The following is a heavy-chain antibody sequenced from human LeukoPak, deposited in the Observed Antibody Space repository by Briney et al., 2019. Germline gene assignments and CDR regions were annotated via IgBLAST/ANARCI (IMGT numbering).Heavy chain of an antibody. J-gene: IGHJ4*02. Sequence: PGGPLRLSCAASGFTFSSYWMSGLRQAPPKGLEWVANMKQYGSEKYYVDSVKGRFTISRDNAKNSLHLQMTSPRAEDTARYYCASGRHLGYWGQGTLVTVSS. CDR3: ASGRHLGY. D-gene: IGHD3-16*01. V-gene: IGHV3-7*01. CDR1: GFTFSSYW. CDR2: MKQYGSEK.